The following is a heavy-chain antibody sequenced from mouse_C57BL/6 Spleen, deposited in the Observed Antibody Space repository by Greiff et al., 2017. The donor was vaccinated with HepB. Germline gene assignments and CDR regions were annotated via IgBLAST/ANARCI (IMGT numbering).Heavy chain of an antibody. J-gene: IGHJ1*03. CDR3: ARDYYGSRSPWYFDV. D-gene: IGHD1-1*01. CDR1: GFTFSSYA. Sequence: VQLKESGGGLVKPGGSLKLSCAASGFTFSSYAMSWVRQTPEKRLEWVATISDGGSYTYYPDNVKGRFTISRDNAKNNLYLQMSHLKSEDTAMYYCARDYYGSRSPWYFDVWGTGTTVTVSS. CDR2: ISDGGSYT. V-gene: IGHV5-4*01.